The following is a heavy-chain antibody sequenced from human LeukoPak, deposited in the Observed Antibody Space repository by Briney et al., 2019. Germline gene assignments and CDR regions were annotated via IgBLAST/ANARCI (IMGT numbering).Heavy chain of an antibody. CDR3: ARGLSGSYYNPFDY. CDR1: SYTFTHYG. V-gene: IGHV1-18*04. D-gene: IGHD3-10*01. Sequence: ASVKVSCKASSYTFTHYGMSWVRQAPGQGLEWMGWISGYNGDTNYAQKFQGRVTMTTDTSTSTAYMELRSLRSDDTAVYYCARGLSGSYYNPFDYWGQGSLVTVSS. CDR2: ISGYNGDT. J-gene: IGHJ4*02.